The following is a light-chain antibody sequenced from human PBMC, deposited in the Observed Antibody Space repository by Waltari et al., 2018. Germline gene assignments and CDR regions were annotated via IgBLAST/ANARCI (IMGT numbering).Light chain of an antibody. CDR2: KAS. J-gene: IGKJ4*01. Sequence: DIQMTQSPSTLSASVGDRVTITCRASQSISSWLAWYQQKPGKAPKLLISKASSLESGVPSRFSGSGSGTELTLTISSPQPDDFATYYCQQYDSYPLTFGGGTKVEIK. CDR1: QSISSW. V-gene: IGKV1-5*03. CDR3: QQYDSYPLT.